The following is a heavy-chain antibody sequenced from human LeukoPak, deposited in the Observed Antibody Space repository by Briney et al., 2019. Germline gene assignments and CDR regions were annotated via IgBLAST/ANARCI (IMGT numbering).Heavy chain of an antibody. CDR1: GYTLTGYY. D-gene: IGHD2-8*01. Sequence: ASVNVSCKASGYTLTGYYMHWVRQAPGQGLEWMGWINPNSGGTNYAQKFQGRVTMTRDTSISTAYMELSRLRSDDTAVYYCARDSAEVYAIFDYWGQGTLVTVSS. V-gene: IGHV1-2*02. J-gene: IGHJ4*02. CDR3: ARDSAEVYAIFDY. CDR2: INPNSGGT.